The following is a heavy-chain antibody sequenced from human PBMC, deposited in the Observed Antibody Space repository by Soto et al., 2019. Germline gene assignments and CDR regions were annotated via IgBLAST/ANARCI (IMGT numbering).Heavy chain of an antibody. D-gene: IGHD2-2*01. CDR1: GFTFSSYS. J-gene: IGHJ1*01. CDR2: ISSSSSYT. Sequence: GGSLRLSCAASGFTFSSYSMNWVRQAPGKGLEWVSSISSSSSYTYYADSVKGRFTISRDNAKNSLYLQMNSLRAEDTAVYYCARVRSTSGEYFQHWGQGTLVTVSS. CDR3: ARVRSTSGEYFQH. V-gene: IGHV3-21*01.